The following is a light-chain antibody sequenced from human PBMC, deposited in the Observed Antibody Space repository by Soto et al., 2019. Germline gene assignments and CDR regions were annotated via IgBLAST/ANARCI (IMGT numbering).Light chain of an antibody. CDR2: GAS. CDR1: QSVSSSY. Sequence: EIVLTQSPGTLSLSPGERATLSCRASQSVSSSYLAWYQQKPGQAPRLLIYGASSRATGIPDRFSGSGSGTDFTLKISRVEAEDVGVYYCMQALQTPAFGGGTKVEIK. CDR3: MQALQTPA. J-gene: IGKJ4*01. V-gene: IGKV3-20*01.